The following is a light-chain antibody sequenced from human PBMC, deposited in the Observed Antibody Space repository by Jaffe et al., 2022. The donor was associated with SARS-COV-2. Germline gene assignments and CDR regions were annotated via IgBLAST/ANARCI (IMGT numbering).Light chain of an antibody. CDR3: QVWDNSSDHVI. J-gene: IGLJ2*01. CDR2: DNN. V-gene: IGLV3-21*02. Sequence: SYVLTQPPSVSVAPGQTARITCGGNNIGRKSVNWYQHKPGQAPVLLVYDNNDRPSGIPERFSGSNSGNTATLTISRVEAGDEADYYCQVWDNSSDHVIFGGGTKLTVL. CDR1: NIGRKS.